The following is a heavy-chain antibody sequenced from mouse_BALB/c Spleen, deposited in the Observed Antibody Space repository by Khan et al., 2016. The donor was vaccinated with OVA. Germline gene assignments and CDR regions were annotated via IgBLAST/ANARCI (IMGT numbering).Heavy chain of an antibody. Sequence: VQLQQSGAELVRSGASVKLSCTASGFNIKDYYMHWVKQRPEQGLEWIGWIDPENGDTEYAPKFQGKATMTADTSSNTAYLQLSSLTSEDTAVYYFNALTTATGFAYWGQGTLVTVSA. D-gene: IGHD1-2*01. CDR1: GFNIKDYY. V-gene: IGHV14-4*02. J-gene: IGHJ3*01. CDR3: NALTTATGFAY. CDR2: IDPENGDT.